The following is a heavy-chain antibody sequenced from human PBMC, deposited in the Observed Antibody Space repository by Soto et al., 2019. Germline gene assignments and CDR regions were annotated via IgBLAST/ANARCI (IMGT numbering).Heavy chain of an antibody. CDR3: ASGIQLWLRRINNGYSG. J-gene: IGHJ4*02. V-gene: IGHV1-69*12. D-gene: IGHD5-18*01. Sequence: QDQLVQYGAEVKKPESSVKVSCKAPGGTYNTYAISWVRQAPGQGLEWMGGIIPMFGTANYTQRFQDRVTITADESTNTVYMELSSLISEDTAVYFCASGIQLWLRRINNGYSGWGQGTLVTVSS. CDR1: GGTYNTYA. CDR2: IIPMFGTA.